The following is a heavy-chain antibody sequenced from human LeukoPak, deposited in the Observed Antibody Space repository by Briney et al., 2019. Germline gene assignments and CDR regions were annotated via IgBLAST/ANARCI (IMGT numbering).Heavy chain of an antibody. CDR1: GFIFGTYG. V-gene: IGHV3-30*18. J-gene: IGHJ4*02. CDR2: ISYDGSNK. CDR3: AKDHHAVVITSFDY. Sequence: GRSLRLSCAASGFIFGTYGMHWVRQAPGKGLEWVAVISYDGSNKYYADSVKGRFTISRDNSKNTLFLHMNSLRAEDTAVYYCAKDHHAVVITSFDYWGQGTLVTVSS. D-gene: IGHD3-22*01.